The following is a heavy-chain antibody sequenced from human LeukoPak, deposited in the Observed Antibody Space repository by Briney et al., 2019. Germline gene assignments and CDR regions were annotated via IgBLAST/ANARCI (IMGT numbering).Heavy chain of an antibody. CDR2: IYYSGST. CDR1: GGSISSSSYY. Sequence: SETLSLTCTVSGGSISSSSYYWGWIRQPPGKGLEWIGSIYYSGSTYYNPSLKSRVTISVDTSKNQFSLKLSSVTAADTAVYYCARQHSGSYYVRFDYWGQGTLVTVSS. J-gene: IGHJ4*02. D-gene: IGHD1-26*01. CDR3: ARQHSGSYYVRFDY. V-gene: IGHV4-39*01.